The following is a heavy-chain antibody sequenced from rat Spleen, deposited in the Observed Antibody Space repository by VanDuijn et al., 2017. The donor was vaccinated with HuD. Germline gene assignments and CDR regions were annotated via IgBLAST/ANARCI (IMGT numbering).Heavy chain of an antibody. CDR1: GFSLTSNS. V-gene: IGHV2-1*01. J-gene: IGHJ3*01. CDR3: ARHGSSRGGFAY. Sequence: QVQLKESGPGLVQPSQTLSLTCTVSGFSLTSNSVSWVRQPPGKGLEWMGAIWSGGSTDFNSTLKSRLSISRATSKSKVLLKMNSLHPEDTGTYYCARHGSSRGGFAYWGQGTLVTVSS. CDR2: IWSGGST. D-gene: IGHD1-2*01.